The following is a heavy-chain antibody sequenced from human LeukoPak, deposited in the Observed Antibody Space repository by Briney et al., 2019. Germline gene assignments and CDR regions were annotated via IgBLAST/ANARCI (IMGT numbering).Heavy chain of an antibody. Sequence: GGSLRLSCAASGFTFSSYAMSWVRQAPRKGLEWVSTMRTNGVATYYADSVKGRFTISRDNSKNTLYLQMNSLRADDTAVYYCAKSLRGTRSYYYYYMDVWGKGTTVTVSS. CDR1: GFTFSSYA. J-gene: IGHJ6*03. V-gene: IGHV3-23*01. CDR3: AKSLRGTRSYYYYYMDV. CDR2: MRTNGVAT. D-gene: IGHD3-16*01.